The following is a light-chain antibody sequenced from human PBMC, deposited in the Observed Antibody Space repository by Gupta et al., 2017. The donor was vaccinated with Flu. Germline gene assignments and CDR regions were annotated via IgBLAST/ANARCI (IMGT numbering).Light chain of an antibody. J-gene: IGKJ1*01. CDR2: WAS. V-gene: IGKV4-1*01. Sequence: DIVMTQSPDSLAVSLCERAAIKCKSSQSVLYNSNNNDYLAWYQQKPGQSPRLVVYWASTRESGVPDRFSGTGSGTDFTLTISNVQAEDAATYYCQQYYSLPWTFGQGTKVEI. CDR3: QQYYSLPWT. CDR1: QSVLYNSNNNDY.